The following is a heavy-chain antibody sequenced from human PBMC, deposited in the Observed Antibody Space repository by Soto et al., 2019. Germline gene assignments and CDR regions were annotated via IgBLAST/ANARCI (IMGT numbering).Heavy chain of an antibody. CDR3: AGGNVYSGYDRSFDY. J-gene: IGHJ4*02. CDR1: GHNFTSYA. V-gene: IGHV1-3*01. Sequence: ASVKVSCKASGHNFTSYAMHWVRQAPGQRLEWMGWINAGNGNTKYSQKFQGRVTITRDTSASTAYMELSSLRSEDTAVYYCAGGNVYSGYDRSFDYWGQGTLVTVSS. CDR2: INAGNGNT. D-gene: IGHD5-12*01.